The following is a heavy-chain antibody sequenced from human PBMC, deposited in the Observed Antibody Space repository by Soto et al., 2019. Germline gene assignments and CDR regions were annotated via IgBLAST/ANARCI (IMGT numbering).Heavy chain of an antibody. CDR3: ARGRDYTSTLFFGFPPICFVH. D-gene: IGHD2-2*01. CDR2: IYDTGST. J-gene: IGHJ4*02. CDR1: GRPITGDY. V-gene: IGHV4-59*01. Sequence: SETLSLTCTDSGRPITGDYWGWIRQPPGKAWEYSGHIYDTGSTRYKPSRTSRVTRSLDTSREQVSLKLTSVTAADTAVYYCARGRDYTSTLFFGFPPICFVHRGQRTPVTV.